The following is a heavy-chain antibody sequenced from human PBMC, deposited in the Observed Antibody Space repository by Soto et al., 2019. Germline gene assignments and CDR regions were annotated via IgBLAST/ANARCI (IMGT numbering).Heavy chain of an antibody. CDR1: GFTFSSYG. V-gene: IGHV3-33*01. CDR3: ASSKPPYYYDSSGYYTTPWYFDY. Sequence: QVQLVESGGGVVQPGRSLRLSCAASGFTFSSYGMHWVRQAPGKGLEWVAVIWYDGSNKYYADSVKGRFTISRDNSKNTLYLQMNSLRAEDTAVYYCASSKPPYYYDSSGYYTTPWYFDYWGQGTLVTVSS. CDR2: IWYDGSNK. J-gene: IGHJ4*02. D-gene: IGHD3-22*01.